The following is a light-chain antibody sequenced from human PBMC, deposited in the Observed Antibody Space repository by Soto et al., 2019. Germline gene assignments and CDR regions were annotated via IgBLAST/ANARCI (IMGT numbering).Light chain of an antibody. J-gene: IGLJ1*01. V-gene: IGLV2-14*01. CDR3: SSYTSSSIPYV. Sequence: QSVLTQPASVSGSPGQSISISCTGTSSDVGGYNYVSWYQQHPGKAPKLMIYEVSNRPSGVSKRFSGSKSGNTASLTISVLQAEDEADYYCSSYTSSSIPYVCGTGTKLTVL. CDR1: SSDVGGYNY. CDR2: EVS.